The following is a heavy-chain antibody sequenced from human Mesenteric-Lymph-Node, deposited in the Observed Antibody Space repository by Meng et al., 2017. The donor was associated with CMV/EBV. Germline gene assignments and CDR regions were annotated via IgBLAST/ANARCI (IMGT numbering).Heavy chain of an antibody. CDR3: AKFGSGGYYYGMDG. CDR2: INPDGSVK. D-gene: IGHD3-10*01. V-gene: IGHV3-7*01. Sequence: GGSLRLSCTASGFSFSTSWMSWVRQAPGKGPEWVANINPDGSVKYYVESVKGRFTISRDNDKNTLYLQMNSLRAEDTAVYYCAKFGSGGYYYGMDGWGQGTTVTVSS. J-gene: IGHJ6*02. CDR1: GFSFSTSW.